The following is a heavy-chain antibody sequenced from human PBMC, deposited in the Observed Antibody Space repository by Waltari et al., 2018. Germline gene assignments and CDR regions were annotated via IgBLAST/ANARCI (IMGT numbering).Heavy chain of an antibody. J-gene: IGHJ3*02. D-gene: IGHD3-3*01. CDR1: GYTFSDHY. Sequence: VSCKASGYTFSDHYIYWLRQAPGQGLEWMGWINPKTGGTNPAQKFQGRVTMTRDTSISTVYMELTSLTSDDTAVYYCARDLFPDFWSGYGFDIWGQGTTVTVSS. CDR2: INPKTGGT. CDR3: ARDLFPDFWSGYGFDI. V-gene: IGHV1-2*02.